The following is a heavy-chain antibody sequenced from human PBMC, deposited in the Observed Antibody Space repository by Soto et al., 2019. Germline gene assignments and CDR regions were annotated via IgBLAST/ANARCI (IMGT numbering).Heavy chain of an antibody. V-gene: IGHV3-33*06. CDR3: VKDVPNWGKYFDY. Sequence: GGSLRLSCAASGFAFSTYGMHWVRQAPGKGLEWVAVTWHDESNKYYADSVRGRFTISRDNSKNTLYLQMNSLRAEDTALYYCVKDVPNWGKYFDYWCQGTLVTVSS. D-gene: IGHD3-16*01. CDR1: GFAFSTYG. J-gene: IGHJ4*02. CDR2: TWHDESNK.